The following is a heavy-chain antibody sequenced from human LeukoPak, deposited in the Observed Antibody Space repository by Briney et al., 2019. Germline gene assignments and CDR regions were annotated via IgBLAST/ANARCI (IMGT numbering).Heavy chain of an antibody. Sequence: SETLSLTCAVYGGSFNTFYWSWIRQPPGKGLEWIGEINHSGSTNYNPSLRSRVTILVDTSKNQFSLNLNSVTAADTAVYYCARGGATPMVLKFWGQGTLVTVSP. CDR3: ARGGATPMVLKF. V-gene: IGHV4-34*01. D-gene: IGHD5-18*01. CDR1: GGSFNTFY. J-gene: IGHJ4*02. CDR2: INHSGST.